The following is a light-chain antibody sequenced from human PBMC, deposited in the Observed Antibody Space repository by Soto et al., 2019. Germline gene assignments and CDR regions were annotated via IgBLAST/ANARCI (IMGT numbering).Light chain of an antibody. CDR2: DVS. CDR3: SSYSNSTTLYV. CDR1: SRDFGGYNY. Sequence: QSALTQPASVSGSPGQSIPISCTGTSRDFGGYNYVYWYQHHPGKVPKLVIYDVSKRPSGVSDRFSGSKSGNTASLTISGLQAEDEADYYCSSYSNSTTLYVFGTGTKVTVL. J-gene: IGLJ1*01. V-gene: IGLV2-14*03.